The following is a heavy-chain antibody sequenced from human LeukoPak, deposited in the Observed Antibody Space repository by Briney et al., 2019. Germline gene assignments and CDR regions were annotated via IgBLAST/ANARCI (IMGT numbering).Heavy chain of an antibody. Sequence: GGSLRLSCAASGFTFSSYSMNWVRQAPGKGLEWVSSISSSSSYIYYADSVKGRFTISRDNAKNSLYLQMNSLRAEDTAVYYCARDPSSITGTPNWFDPWGQGTLVTVSS. CDR3: ARDPSSITGTPNWFDP. CDR2: ISSSSSYI. D-gene: IGHD1-20*01. J-gene: IGHJ5*02. CDR1: GFTFSSYS. V-gene: IGHV3-21*01.